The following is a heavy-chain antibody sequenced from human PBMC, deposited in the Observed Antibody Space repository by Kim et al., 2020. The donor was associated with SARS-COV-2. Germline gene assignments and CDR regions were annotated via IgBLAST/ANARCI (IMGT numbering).Heavy chain of an antibody. Sequence: SETLSLTCTVSGGSISSSSYYWGWIRQPPGKGLEWIGSIYYSGSTYYNPSLKSRVTISVDTSKNQFSLKLSSVTAADTAVYYCARLLEELPNYWGQGTLVTVSS. CDR2: IYYSGST. D-gene: IGHD3-10*01. CDR1: GGSISSSSYY. CDR3: ARLLEELPNY. V-gene: IGHV4-39*01. J-gene: IGHJ4*02.